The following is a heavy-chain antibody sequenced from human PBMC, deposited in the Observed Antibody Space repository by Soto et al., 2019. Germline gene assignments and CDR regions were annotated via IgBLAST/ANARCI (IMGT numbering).Heavy chain of an antibody. J-gene: IGHJ5*02. V-gene: IGHV3-7*01. D-gene: IGHD2-21*01. Sequence: EVQLVESGGDLVQPGGSLRLSCAASGFTFSNYWMSWVRQAPGKGLEWVANIKEDGSERNYVDSVKGRFTISRDNAEHSLYLQMNSLRAEDTAVYYCASARHIGPWGQGTLVTVSS. CDR2: IKEDGSER. CDR1: GFTFSNYW. CDR3: ASARHIGP.